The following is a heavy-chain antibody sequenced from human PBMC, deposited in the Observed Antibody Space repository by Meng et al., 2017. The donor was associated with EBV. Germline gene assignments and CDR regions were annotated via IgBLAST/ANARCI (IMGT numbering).Heavy chain of an antibody. CDR1: GYTFTSYG. Sequence: QVELGRCGAEGKRPGASVKVSCKASGYTFTSYGISWGRQAPGQGLEWMGWISAYKGNTNDAQKLQGRVTMTTDTSTSTAYMELRSLRSDDTAVYYCARGLDSFDYWGQGTLVTSPQ. J-gene: IGHJ4*02. CDR3: ARGLDSFDY. D-gene: IGHD2-21*01. V-gene: IGHV1-18*01. CDR2: ISAYKGNT.